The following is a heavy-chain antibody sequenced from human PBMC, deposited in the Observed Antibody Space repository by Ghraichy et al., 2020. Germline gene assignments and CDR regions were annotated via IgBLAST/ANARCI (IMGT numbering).Heavy chain of an antibody. J-gene: IGHJ4*02. CDR3: AKRDGYNFADY. V-gene: IGHV3-30*02. CDR1: GTTFRNYD. CDR2: TLYDGTNN. Sequence: GGSLRLSGAASGTTFRNYDMHGVRQAPGKVLEWVAFTLYDGTNNYNVDSVRGRFTISRDNSKSTLYLHMNSLRAEETAVYYCAKRDGYNFADYWGQGTLVTVSS. D-gene: IGHD5-24*01.